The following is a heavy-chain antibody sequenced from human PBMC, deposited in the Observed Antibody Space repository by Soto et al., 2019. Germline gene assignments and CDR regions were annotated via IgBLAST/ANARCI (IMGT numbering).Heavy chain of an antibody. V-gene: IGHV4-39*07. J-gene: IGHJ6*02. D-gene: IGHD6-13*01. CDR1: GGSISSSSYY. CDR3: ARGGLIAAAGTDYYYGMDV. CDR2: IDYSGTT. Sequence: SETLSLTCTVSGGSISSSSYYWGWIRQPPGKGLEWIGIIDYSGTTYYNPSLKSRVTISVDKSKNQFSLKLSSVTAADTAVYYCARGGLIAAAGTDYYYGMDVWGQGTTVTVSS.